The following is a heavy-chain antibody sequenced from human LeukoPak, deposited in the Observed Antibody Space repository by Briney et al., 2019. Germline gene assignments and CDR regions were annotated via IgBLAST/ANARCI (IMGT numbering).Heavy chain of an antibody. J-gene: IGHJ4*02. CDR2: ISSSGSTI. D-gene: IGHD6-6*01. CDR1: GFTFSNYE. V-gene: IGHV3-48*03. CDR3: ARVGIAARGDYFDY. Sequence: PGGSLRLSCAASGFTFSNYEMNWVRQAPGKGLEWVSYISSSGSTIYADSVKGRFTISRDNAKNSLYLQMNSLRAEDTAVYYCARVGIAARGDYFDYWGQGILVTVSS.